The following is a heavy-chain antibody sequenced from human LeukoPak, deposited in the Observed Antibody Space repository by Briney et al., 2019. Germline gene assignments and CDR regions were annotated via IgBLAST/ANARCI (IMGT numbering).Heavy chain of an antibody. CDR3: AKANYYDSSGYYEILDY. CDR1: GFTFSSYN. J-gene: IGHJ4*02. V-gene: IGHV3-48*01. D-gene: IGHD3-22*01. Sequence: PGGSLRLSCAASGFTFSSYNMNWVRQAPGKGLEWVSYISTSGGSIYYADSVKGRFTISRDNAKNSLYLQMNSLRADDTAVYYCAKANYYDSSGYYEILDYWGQGTLVTVSS. CDR2: ISTSGGSI.